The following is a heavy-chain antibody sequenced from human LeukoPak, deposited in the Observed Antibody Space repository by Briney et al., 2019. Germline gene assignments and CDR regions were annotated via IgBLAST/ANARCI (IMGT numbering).Heavy chain of an antibody. CDR1: GGSISSYY. CDR2: IYYSGST. D-gene: IGHD3-10*01. CDR3: ARVLPNYYASDRYMDV. Sequence: SETLSLTCTVSGGSISSYYWSWIRQPPGKGLEWIGYIYYSGSTNYNPSLKSRVTISVDTSKNQFSLKLSSVTAADTAVYYCARVLPNYYASDRYMDVWGKGPRSPSP. V-gene: IGHV4-59*01. J-gene: IGHJ6*03.